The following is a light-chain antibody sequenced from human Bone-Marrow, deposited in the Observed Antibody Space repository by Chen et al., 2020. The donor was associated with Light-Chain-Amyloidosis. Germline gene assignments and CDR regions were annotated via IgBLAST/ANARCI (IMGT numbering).Light chain of an antibody. CDR2: DDS. Sequence: SYVLTQPPSVSVAPGQTARIACGGDDIGGKSVHWYQQKPGQAPVLVVYDDSDRPSGIPARFSGSNSGNTATLTISRVEAGDEADFYCQVWDSRTESRLFGGGTKLTVL. CDR1: DIGGKS. CDR3: QVWDSRTESRL. V-gene: IGLV3-21*02. J-gene: IGLJ2*01.